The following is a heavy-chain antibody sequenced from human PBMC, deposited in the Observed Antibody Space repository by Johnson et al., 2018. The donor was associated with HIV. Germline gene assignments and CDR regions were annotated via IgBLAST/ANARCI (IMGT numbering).Heavy chain of an antibody. D-gene: IGHD3-10*01. CDR2: IRYDGSNK. Sequence: QVQLVESGGGLVQPGGSLRLSCAASGFTFSTYGMHWVRQAPGKGLQWVTFIRYDGSNKYYPASVKGRFTISRDNSKNTLYLQMNSLRAEDTAVYYCAKDGRGDDAFDIWGQGTMVTVSS. CDR3: AKDGRGDDAFDI. J-gene: IGHJ3*02. V-gene: IGHV3-30*02. CDR1: GFTFSTYG.